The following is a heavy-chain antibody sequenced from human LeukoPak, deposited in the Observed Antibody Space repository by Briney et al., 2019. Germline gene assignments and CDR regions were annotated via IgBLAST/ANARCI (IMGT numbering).Heavy chain of an antibody. Sequence: GGSLRLSCAASGFTFSSYSMNWVRQAPGKGLEWVSAISGSGGSTYYADSVKGRFTISRDNSKNTLYLQMNSLRAEDTAVYYCAKDLEYYGSGPFDPWGQGTLVTVSS. CDR3: AKDLEYYGSGPFDP. CDR1: GFTFSSYS. V-gene: IGHV3-23*01. J-gene: IGHJ5*02. D-gene: IGHD3-10*01. CDR2: ISGSGGST.